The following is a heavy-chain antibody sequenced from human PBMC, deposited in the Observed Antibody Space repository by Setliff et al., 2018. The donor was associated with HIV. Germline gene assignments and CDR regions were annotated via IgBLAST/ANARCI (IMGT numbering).Heavy chain of an antibody. V-gene: IGHV4-30-2*01. CDR1: GDSIRNGGYS. Sequence: PSETLSLTCVVSGDSIRNGGYSWTWIRQPPGKGLEWIGFIYHSGSSFYNPSLKSRVTISVDTSKNQFSLKLSSVTAADTAVYYCARVEWNDGAFDIWGQGTMVTVSS. D-gene: IGHD1-1*01. J-gene: IGHJ3*02. CDR2: IYHSGSS. CDR3: ARVEWNDGAFDI.